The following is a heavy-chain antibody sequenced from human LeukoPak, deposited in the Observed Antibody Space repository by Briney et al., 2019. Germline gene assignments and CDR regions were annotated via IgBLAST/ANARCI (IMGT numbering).Heavy chain of an antibody. J-gene: IGHJ4*02. V-gene: IGHV3-7*01. CDR1: GLTFTNYW. CDR3: TSRYDFWSGYFQGYYFAF. D-gene: IGHD3-3*01. CDR2: IHPDGTEK. Sequence: GGSLRLSCAAPGLTFTNYWMHWVRQAPGKGLESVAYIHPDGTEKYYMESLRGRFAISRDNAKNSLYLQMSNLRDEDTAVYYCTSRYDFWSGYFQGYYFAFWAQGSLVTVSS.